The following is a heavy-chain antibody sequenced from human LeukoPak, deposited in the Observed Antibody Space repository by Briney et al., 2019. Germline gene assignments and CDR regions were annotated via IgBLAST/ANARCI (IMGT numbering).Heavy chain of an antibody. V-gene: IGHV1-69*05. CDR2: IIPIFGTA. J-gene: IGHJ4*02. CDR3: ARGTYDFWSGYSFDY. D-gene: IGHD3-3*01. CDR1: GGTFSSYA. Sequence: SVKVSCKASGGTFSSYAISWVRQAPGQGLEWVGGIIPIFGTANYAQKFQGRVTITTDESTSTAYMELSSLRSEDTAVYYCARGTYDFWSGYSFDYWGQGTLVTVSS.